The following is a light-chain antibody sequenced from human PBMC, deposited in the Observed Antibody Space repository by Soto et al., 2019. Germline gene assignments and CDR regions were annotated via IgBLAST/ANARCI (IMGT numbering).Light chain of an antibody. J-gene: IGLJ2*01. CDR3: QSYDTGLSGPVV. Sequence: QSVLTQPPSLSGAPGQNIIISCTGGGSNIGAGFDVHWYQRLPGTAPKLLIYGNTNRPSGVPDRFSGSKSGTSASLVITGLQADDEADYYCQSYDTGLSGPVVFGGGTKLTVL. CDR1: GSNIGAGFD. V-gene: IGLV1-40*01. CDR2: GNT.